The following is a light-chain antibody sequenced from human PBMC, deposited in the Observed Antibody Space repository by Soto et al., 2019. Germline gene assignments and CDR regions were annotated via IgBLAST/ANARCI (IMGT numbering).Light chain of an antibody. CDR1: TVAVTSDYY. CDR3: VLLYGGAWV. V-gene: IGLV7-43*01. Sequence: QTVVTQEPSLTVSPGGTVTLTCALTTVAVTSDYYPNWFQRKPGQALRTLIYRTSNKHSWPPARFSGSLLGGKAALTLSGVQPEDEADYYCVLLYGGAWVFGGGTKLTVL. J-gene: IGLJ2*01. CDR2: RTS.